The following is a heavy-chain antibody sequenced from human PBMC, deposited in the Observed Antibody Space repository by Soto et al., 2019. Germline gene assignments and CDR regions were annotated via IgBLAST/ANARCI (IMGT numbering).Heavy chain of an antibody. V-gene: IGHV4-61*01. CDR3: ARQRIEPAQHYFDY. Sequence: SETLSLTCTVSGGSVSSGSYYWTWIRQSPGKGLEWMGYILSSGSTDYNPSLKSRVTISVDTSKNEFSLKLRSVTAADTAVYYCARQRIEPAQHYFDYWGQGMLVTVS. CDR1: GGSVSSGSYY. J-gene: IGHJ4*02. CDR2: ILSSGST. D-gene: IGHD2-2*01.